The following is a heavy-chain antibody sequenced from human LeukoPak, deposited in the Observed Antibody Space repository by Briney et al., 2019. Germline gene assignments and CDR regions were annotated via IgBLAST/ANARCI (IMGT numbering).Heavy chain of an antibody. CDR2: IYSDGTT. Sequence: QSGGSLRLSCTVSGFTVSSNYMTWVRQAPRKGLEWVSVIYSDGTTYNADSAKGRFTISRDNSKNILYLQINSLRAEDTAVYYCARGIAAAGTGLFNWGQGTLLTVSS. D-gene: IGHD6-13*01. V-gene: IGHV3-53*01. CDR1: GFTVSSNY. J-gene: IGHJ4*02. CDR3: ARGIAAAGTGLFN.